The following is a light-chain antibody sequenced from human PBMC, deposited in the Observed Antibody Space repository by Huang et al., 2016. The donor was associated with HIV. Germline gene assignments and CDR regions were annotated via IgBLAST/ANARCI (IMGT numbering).Light chain of an antibody. V-gene: IGKV3-15*01. CDR1: QSVSSN. CDR3: QHYNNWPYT. J-gene: IGKJ2*01. Sequence: EIVMTQSPATLSVSPGERATLSCRASQSVSSNLAWYQQKPGQAPRLLIYGASTRATVIPARFSGSGSGTEFTLTISSLQSEDFAVYYCQHYNNWPYTFGQGTKLEI. CDR2: GAS.